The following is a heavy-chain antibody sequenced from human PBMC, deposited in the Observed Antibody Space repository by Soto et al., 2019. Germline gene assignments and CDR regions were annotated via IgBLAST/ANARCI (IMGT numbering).Heavy chain of an antibody. CDR3: ARDAAVGLFDY. D-gene: IGHD1-26*01. J-gene: IGHJ4*02. CDR1: GYTFTSYG. V-gene: IGHV1-18*01. Sequence: QVQLVQSGAEVKKPGASVKVSCKASGYTFTSYGISWVRQAPGQGLEWMGWISAYNGNRNYAQKLQGRVTMTTDTYTSTAYIELRSLISDDTAVYYCARDAAVGLFDYWGQGTLVTVSP. CDR2: ISAYNGNR.